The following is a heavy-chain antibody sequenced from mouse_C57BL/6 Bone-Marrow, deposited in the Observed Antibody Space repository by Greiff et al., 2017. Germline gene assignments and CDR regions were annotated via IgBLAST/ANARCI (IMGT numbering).Heavy chain of an antibody. CDR1: GYTFTSYW. D-gene: IGHD1-1*01. V-gene: IGHV1-50*01. J-gene: IGHJ3*01. CDR2: IDPSDSYT. Sequence: VQLQQPGAELVKPGASVKLSCKASGYTFTSYWMQWVKQRPGQGLEWIGEIDPSDSYTNYNQKFKGKATLTVDTSSSTAYMQLSSLTSEDSAVYYCARDYGSSDWFAYWGQGTLVTVSA. CDR3: ARDYGSSDWFAY.